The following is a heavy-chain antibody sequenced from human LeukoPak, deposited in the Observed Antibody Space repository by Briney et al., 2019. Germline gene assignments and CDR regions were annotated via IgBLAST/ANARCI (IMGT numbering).Heavy chain of an antibody. V-gene: IGHV3-23*01. CDR2: ISNSGGRT. D-gene: IGHD5-12*01. CDR1: GFTFSSYA. CDR3: AKSYNGYESKPDY. Sequence: GGSLRLSCAASGFTFSSYAMSWVRQAPGRGLEWVSSISNSGGRTFYTDSVKGRFTISRDNSKITLYLQMNSLRAEDTAVYYCAKSYNGYESKPDYWGQGTLVTVSS. J-gene: IGHJ4*02.